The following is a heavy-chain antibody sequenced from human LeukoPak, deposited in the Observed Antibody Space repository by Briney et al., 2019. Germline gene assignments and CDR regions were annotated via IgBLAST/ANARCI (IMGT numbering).Heavy chain of an antibody. CDR3: AGDCSGGSCYVPPDHYYMDV. CDR1: GGSISSSSYY. CDR2: VYYSGST. J-gene: IGHJ6*03. Sequence: SETLSLTCTVSGGSISSSSYYWGWIRQPPGKGLEWIGSVYYSGSTYYNPSLKSRVTISVDTSKNQFSLKLSSVTAADTAVYYCAGDCSGGSCYVPPDHYYMDVWGKGTTVTVSS. D-gene: IGHD2-15*01. V-gene: IGHV4-39*07.